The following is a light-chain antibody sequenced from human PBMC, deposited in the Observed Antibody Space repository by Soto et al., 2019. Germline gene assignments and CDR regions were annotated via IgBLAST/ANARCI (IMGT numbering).Light chain of an antibody. Sequence: QSAPTQPASVSGSPGQSITISCTGTSSDVGTYNLVSWSQQHPGKAPRLLIYEVSQRPSGVSSRFSGSKSGNTASLTISGLQAEDEADYYCCSYAGDSTYVFGTGTKVTVL. V-gene: IGLV2-23*02. CDR2: EVS. CDR3: CSYAGDSTYV. CDR1: SSDVGTYNL. J-gene: IGLJ1*01.